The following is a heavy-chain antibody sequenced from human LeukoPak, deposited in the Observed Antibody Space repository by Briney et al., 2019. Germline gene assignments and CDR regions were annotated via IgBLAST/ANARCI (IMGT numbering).Heavy chain of an antibody. V-gene: IGHV4-59*11. D-gene: IGHD2-8*01. J-gene: IGHJ5*02. CDR2: IYYSGST. CDR3: ARVTRVLMVYQNWFDP. Sequence: PSETLSLTCTVSGGSISSHYWSWIRQPPGKGLEWIGYIYYSGSTNYNPSLKSRVTISVDTSKNQFSLKLSSVTAADTAVYYCARVTRVLMVYQNWFDPWGQGTLVTVSS. CDR1: GGSISSHY.